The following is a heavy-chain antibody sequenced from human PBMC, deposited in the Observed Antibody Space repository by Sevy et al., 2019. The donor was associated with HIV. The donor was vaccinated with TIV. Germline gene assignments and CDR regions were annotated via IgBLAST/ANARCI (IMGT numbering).Heavy chain of an antibody. Sequence: GGSLRLSCAASGFTFSSYSMNWVRQAPGKGLEWVSSISSSSSYIYYADSVKGRFNISRDNAKNSLYLQMNSLRAEDTAVYYCARDLAYYDSSAPGAFDIWGQGTMVTVSS. J-gene: IGHJ3*02. CDR3: ARDLAYYDSSAPGAFDI. CDR1: GFTFSSYS. D-gene: IGHD3-22*01. CDR2: ISSSSSYI. V-gene: IGHV3-21*01.